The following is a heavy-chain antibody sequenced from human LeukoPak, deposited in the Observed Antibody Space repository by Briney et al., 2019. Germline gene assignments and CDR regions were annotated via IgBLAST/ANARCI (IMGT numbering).Heavy chain of an antibody. Sequence: SVKVSCKASGGTFSSYAISWVRQAPGQGLEWMGGIIPIFGTANYAQKFQGRVTITADESTSTAYMELSSLRSEDMAVYYCARDDRLASGWFDPWGQGTLVTVSS. D-gene: IGHD3-9*01. CDR2: IIPIFGTA. V-gene: IGHV1-69*13. CDR1: GGTFSSYA. CDR3: ARDDRLASGWFDP. J-gene: IGHJ5*02.